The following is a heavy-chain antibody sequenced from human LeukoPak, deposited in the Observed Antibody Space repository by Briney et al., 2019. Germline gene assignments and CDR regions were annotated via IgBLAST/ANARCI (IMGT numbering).Heavy chain of an antibody. CDR1: GGSISSYY. Sequence: SETLSLTCTVSGGSISSYYWSWIRQSPGKGLEWIGYIFYSGSTNYNPSLKSRVTISIDTSKNHFSLKLSSVTAADTAVYYCAGGFDSNPDYWGQGTLVTVSS. V-gene: IGHV4-59*01. CDR3: AGGFDSNPDY. CDR2: IFYSGST. J-gene: IGHJ4*02. D-gene: IGHD3-16*01.